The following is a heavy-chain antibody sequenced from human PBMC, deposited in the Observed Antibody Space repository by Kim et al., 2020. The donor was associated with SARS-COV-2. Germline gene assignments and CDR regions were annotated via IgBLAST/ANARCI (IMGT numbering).Heavy chain of an antibody. CDR1: GYTFTSYG. Sequence: ASVKVSCKASGYTFTSYGISWVRQAPGQGLEWMGWISAYNGNTNYAQKLQGRVTMTTDTSTSTAYMELRSLRSDDTAVYYCARVWIGELPYYFDYWGQGTLVTVSS. D-gene: IGHD3-10*01. V-gene: IGHV1-18*01. CDR2: ISAYNGNT. J-gene: IGHJ4*02. CDR3: ARVWIGELPYYFDY.